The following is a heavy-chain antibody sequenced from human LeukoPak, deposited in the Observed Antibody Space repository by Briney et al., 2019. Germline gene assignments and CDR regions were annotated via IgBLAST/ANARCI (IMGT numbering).Heavy chain of an antibody. CDR2: MNPNSGNT. D-gene: IGHD4-17*01. CDR3: ARTDYGDSSDY. J-gene: IGHJ4*02. Sequence: VASVKVSCKASGYTFTSYDINWVRQATGQGLEWMGWMNPNSGNTGYAQKFQGRVTMATDTSTSTAYMELRSLRSDDTAVYYCARTDYGDSSDYWGQGTLVTVSS. V-gene: IGHV1-8*01. CDR1: GYTFTSYD.